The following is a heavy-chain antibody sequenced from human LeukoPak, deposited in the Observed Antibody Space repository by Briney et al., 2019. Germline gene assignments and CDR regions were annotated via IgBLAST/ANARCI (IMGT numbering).Heavy chain of an antibody. J-gene: IGHJ4*02. CDR1: GGSISSYY. CDR2: IYYSGST. Sequence: SETLSLTCTVSGGSISSYYWSWIRQPPGKGLEWIGYIYYSGSTNYNPSLKSRVTIPVDTSKNQFSLKLSSVTAADTAVYYCARHALTYTTTYYFDYWGQGTLVTVSS. V-gene: IGHV4-59*08. D-gene: IGHD1-1*01. CDR3: ARHALTYTTTYYFDY.